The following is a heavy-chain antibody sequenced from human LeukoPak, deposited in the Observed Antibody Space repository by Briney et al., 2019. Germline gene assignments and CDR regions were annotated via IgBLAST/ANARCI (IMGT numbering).Heavy chain of an antibody. CDR2: ISAYNGNT. V-gene: IGHV1-18*01. CDR3: ARDHPPYYDSSGYYDY. J-gene: IGHJ4*02. D-gene: IGHD3-22*01. CDR1: GYTFTSYG. Sequence: ASVKVSCKASGYTFTSYGISWVRQAPGQGLEWMGWISAYNGNTNYAQKLQGRVTMTTDTSTSTAYMELRSLRSDDTAVYYCARDHPPYYDSSGYYDYWGQGTLVIVSS.